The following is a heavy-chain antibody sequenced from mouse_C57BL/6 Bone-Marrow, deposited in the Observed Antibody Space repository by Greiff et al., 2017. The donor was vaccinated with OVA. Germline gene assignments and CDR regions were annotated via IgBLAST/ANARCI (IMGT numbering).Heavy chain of an antibody. D-gene: IGHD2-5*01. CDR2: IHPNSGST. V-gene: IGHV1-64*01. Sequence: QVQLQQPGAELVKPGASVKLSCKASGYTFTSYWMHWVKQRPGQGLEWIGMIHPNSGSTNYNEKFKSKATLTVDKSSSTAYMQLSRLTSEDSAVSYCARFYYSNTRYAMDYWGQGTAVTVSS. CDR1: GYTFTSYW. CDR3: ARFYYSNTRYAMDY. J-gene: IGHJ4*01.